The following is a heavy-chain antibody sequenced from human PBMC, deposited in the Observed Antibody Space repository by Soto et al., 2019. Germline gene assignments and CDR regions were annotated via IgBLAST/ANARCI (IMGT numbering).Heavy chain of an antibody. V-gene: IGHV3-74*01. CDR1: GFTFRTYC. CDR3: ARDQGYCSGGSCYVAGY. J-gene: IGHJ4*02. Sequence: GGSLRLSCAGSGFTFRTYCMHWVRQAPGKGLVWVSRINSDGSTTDYADSVRGRFTISRDNAKNTLYLQMNSLRAEDTAVYYCARDQGYCSGGSCYVAGYWGQGT. D-gene: IGHD2-15*01. CDR2: INSDGSTT.